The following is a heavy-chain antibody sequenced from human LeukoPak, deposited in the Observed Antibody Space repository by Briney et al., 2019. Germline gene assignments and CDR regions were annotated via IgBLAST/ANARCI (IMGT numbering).Heavy chain of an antibody. CDR1: GYIFNKYG. Sequence: ASVKVSCKASGYIFNKYGITWVRQAPGQGLEWMGWISSYNGDTSYAQKFQGRVTMTTETSTTTTYMELRSLRSDDTAVYYCGRYFYDDRSFPNYSFDFWGQGTLVAVSS. D-gene: IGHD3-22*01. J-gene: IGHJ4*02. V-gene: IGHV1-18*01. CDR3: GRYFYDDRSFPNYSFDF. CDR2: ISSYNGDT.